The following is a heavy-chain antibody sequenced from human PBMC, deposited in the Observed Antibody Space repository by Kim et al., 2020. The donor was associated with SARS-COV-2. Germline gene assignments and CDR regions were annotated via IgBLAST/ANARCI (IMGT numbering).Heavy chain of an antibody. CDR3: ARGYIAVAGFGPWGYPDY. V-gene: IGHV5-51*01. CDR2: IYPGDSDT. Sequence: GESLKISCKGSGYSFTSYWIGWVRQMPGKGLEWMGIIYPGDSDTRYSPSFQGQVTISADKSISTAYLQWSSLKASDTAMYYCARGYIAVAGFGPWGYPDYWGQGTLVTVSS. CDR1: GYSFTSYW. D-gene: IGHD6-19*01. J-gene: IGHJ4*02.